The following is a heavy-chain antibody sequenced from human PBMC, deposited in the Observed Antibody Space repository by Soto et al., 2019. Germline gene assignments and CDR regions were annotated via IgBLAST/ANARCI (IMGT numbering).Heavy chain of an antibody. CDR1: GNTLTHYA. CDR2: INTGDGDT. Sequence: QVQLVQSGAEVKRPGASVKISCKASGNTLTHYAMHWVRQAPGQSLEWMGWINTGDGDTKYSENFQGRVAITRDTSANTASMEVFNLKSEDTAVYYRAGYHSGSYLGNWCQGTLVTVSS. D-gene: IGHD3-10*01. J-gene: IGHJ4*02. CDR3: AGYHSGSYLGN. V-gene: IGHV1-3*04.